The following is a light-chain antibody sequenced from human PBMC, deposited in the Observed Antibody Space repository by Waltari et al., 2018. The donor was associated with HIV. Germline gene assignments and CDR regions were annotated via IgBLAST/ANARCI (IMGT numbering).Light chain of an antibody. CDR2: EVS. J-gene: IGLJ1*01. V-gene: IGLV2-14*01. CDR3: SSYTSSSKV. CDR1: SSDVGGYNY. Sequence: QSALTQPASVSGSPGQSTPIPCTGTSSDVGGYNYASWYQQHPGKAPKLMIYEVSNRPSGVSNRFSGSKSGNTASLTISGLQAEDEADYYCSSYTSSSKVFGTGTKVTVL.